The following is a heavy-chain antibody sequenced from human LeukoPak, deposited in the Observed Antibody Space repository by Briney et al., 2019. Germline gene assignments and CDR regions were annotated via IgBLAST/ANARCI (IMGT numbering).Heavy chain of an antibody. Sequence: SETLSLTCTVSGGSISSYYWSWIRQPPGKGLEWIGEIYHSGSTNYNPSLKSRVTISVDKSKNQFSLKLSSVTAADTAVYYCARVTGRLGEFPKGLTFDYWGQGTLVTVSS. CDR1: GGSISSYY. CDR3: ARVTGRLGEFPKGLTFDY. V-gene: IGHV4-59*12. CDR2: IYHSGST. J-gene: IGHJ4*02. D-gene: IGHD3-16*01.